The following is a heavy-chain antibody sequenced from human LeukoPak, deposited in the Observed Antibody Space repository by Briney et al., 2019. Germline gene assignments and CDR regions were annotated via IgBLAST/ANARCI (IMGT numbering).Heavy chain of an antibody. Sequence: PGGSLRLSCAASGFTFDDYAMHWVRQAPGKGLVWVSRIKSDGRTNYADSVKGRFTISRDNAKNTVSLQMNSLRAEDTGVYYCARAPSEIGGYYPEYFRHWGQGTLVTVSS. J-gene: IGHJ1*01. CDR1: GFTFDDYA. CDR3: ARAPSEIGGYYPEYFRH. D-gene: IGHD3-22*01. V-gene: IGHV3-74*01. CDR2: IKSDGRT.